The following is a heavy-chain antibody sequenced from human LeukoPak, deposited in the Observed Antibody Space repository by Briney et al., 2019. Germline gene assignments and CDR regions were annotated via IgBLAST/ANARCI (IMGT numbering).Heavy chain of an antibody. J-gene: IGHJ4*02. V-gene: IGHV4-34*01. Sequence: TGGSLRLSCTASGFTFSNYGMNWIRQPPGKGLEWIGEVNHSGNTNYNPSLKSRVTISIDTSKNHFSLKLSSVTAADTAVYFCARGGYDLNFDYWGQGALVTVSS. D-gene: IGHD5-12*01. CDR3: ARGGYDLNFDY. CDR1: GFTFSNYG. CDR2: VNHSGNT.